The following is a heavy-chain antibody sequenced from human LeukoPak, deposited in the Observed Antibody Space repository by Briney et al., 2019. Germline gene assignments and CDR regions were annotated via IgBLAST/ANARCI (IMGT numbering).Heavy chain of an antibody. D-gene: IGHD3/OR15-3a*01. V-gene: IGHV4-34*01. CDR2: INHSGST. CDR3: ARQTGSGLFILP. Sequence: SSETLSLTCAAYGGSFSGYYWSWIRQPPGKGLEWIGEINHSGSTNYNPSLKSRVTISVDTSKNQFSLKLSSVTATDTAVYYCARQTGSGLFILPGGQGTLVTVSS. CDR1: GGSFSGYY. J-gene: IGHJ4*02.